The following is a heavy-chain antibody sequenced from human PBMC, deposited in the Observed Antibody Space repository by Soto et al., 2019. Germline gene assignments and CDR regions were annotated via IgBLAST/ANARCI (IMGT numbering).Heavy chain of an antibody. D-gene: IGHD3-10*01. J-gene: IGHJ3*02. CDR1: GGSISSYY. CDR2: IYYGGST. V-gene: IGHV4-59*01. CDR3: ARGYYGSGGDAFDI. Sequence: SETLSLTCTVSGGSISSYYWSWIRQPPGKGLEWIGYIYYGGSTNYNPSLKSRVTISVDTSKNQFSLKLSSVTAADTAVYYCARGYYGSGGDAFDIWGQGTMVTVSS.